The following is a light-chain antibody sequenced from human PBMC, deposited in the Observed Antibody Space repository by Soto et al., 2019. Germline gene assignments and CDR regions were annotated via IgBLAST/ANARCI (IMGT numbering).Light chain of an antibody. CDR1: QSVSSY. CDR3: QQYGSSLPWT. Sequence: EIGLTQSPGTLSLSPGERATLSCRASQSVSSYLAWYQQKPGQAPRLLIYGVSSRATGIPDRFSGSGSGTDFTLTISRLEPEDFAVFYCQQYGSSLPWTFGQGTKVEIK. J-gene: IGKJ1*01. V-gene: IGKV3-20*01. CDR2: GVS.